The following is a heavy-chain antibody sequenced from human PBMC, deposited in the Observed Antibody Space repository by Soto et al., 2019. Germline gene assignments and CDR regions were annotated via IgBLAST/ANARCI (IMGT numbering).Heavy chain of an antibody. J-gene: IGHJ3*01. D-gene: IGHD2-15*01. CDR3: SHRRCGGGSCNNVFDV. CDR1: GFSLSNARMG. CDR2: IFSNDEK. V-gene: IGHV2-26*01. Sequence: QVTLKESGPVLVNPTETLTLTCTVSGFSLSNARMGVSWIRQPPGKALEWLAHIFSNDEKSYSTSLKSRLTISKDTSKSQVVLTMTNMDPVDTATYYCSHRRCGGGSCNNVFDVWGQGAMVTVS.